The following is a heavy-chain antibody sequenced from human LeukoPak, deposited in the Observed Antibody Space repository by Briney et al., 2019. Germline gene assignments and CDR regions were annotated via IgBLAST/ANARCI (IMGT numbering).Heavy chain of an antibody. J-gene: IGHJ4*02. CDR2: IKQDGSEK. Sequence: SGGSLRLSCAASGFTFSSYWMSWVRQAPGKGLEWVANIKQDGSEKYYVDSVKGRFTISRDNAKNSLYLQMNSLRAEDTAVYYCARDRSSSLIVGATLLFDYWGQGTLVTVSS. D-gene: IGHD1-26*01. V-gene: IGHV3-7*01. CDR3: ARDRSSSLIVGATLLFDY. CDR1: GFTFSSYW.